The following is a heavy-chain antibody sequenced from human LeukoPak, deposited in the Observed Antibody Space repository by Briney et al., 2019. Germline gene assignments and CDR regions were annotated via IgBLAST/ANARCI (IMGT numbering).Heavy chain of an antibody. Sequence: SETLSLTRTVSGGSISSYYWSWIRQPPGKGLEWIGYIYYSGSTNYNPSLKSRVTISVDTSKNQFSLKLSSVSAADTAVYYCARSYDSGAGHYYYYGMDVWGQGTTVTVSS. CDR2: IYYSGST. J-gene: IGHJ6*02. CDR1: GGSISSYY. D-gene: IGHD3-10*01. V-gene: IGHV4-59*01. CDR3: ARSYDSGAGHYYYYGMDV.